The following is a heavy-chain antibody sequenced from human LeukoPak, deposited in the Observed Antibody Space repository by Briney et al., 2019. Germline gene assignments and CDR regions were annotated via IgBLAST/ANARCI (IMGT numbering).Heavy chain of an antibody. V-gene: IGHV3-53*04. Sequence: GGSLRLSCAASGFTVSSNYMSWVRQAPGKGLEWVSVIYSGGSTYYADSVKSRFTISRHNSKNTLYLQMNSLRAEDTAVYYCARDGYYDILTGYRYYGMDVWGQGTTVTVSS. CDR1: GFTVSSNY. J-gene: IGHJ6*02. CDR3: ARDGYYDILTGYRYYGMDV. D-gene: IGHD3-9*01. CDR2: IYSGGST.